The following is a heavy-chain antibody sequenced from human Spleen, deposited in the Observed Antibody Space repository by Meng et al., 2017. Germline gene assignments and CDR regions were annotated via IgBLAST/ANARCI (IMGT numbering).Heavy chain of an antibody. CDR2: FVNYGDT. J-gene: IGHJ4*02. Sequence: QVHLLQSGPEVKKPRASVRVSCTASAYASGTYVISWVRQAPGQGLEWMGWFVNYGDTYPAPKFQGRVTMTTDTYTNTVFMELRSLTSDDTAVYYCVKGTPGRSYCDYWGPGTLVTVSS. CDR3: VKGTPGRSYCDY. V-gene: IGHV1-18*01. CDR1: AYASGTYV. D-gene: IGHD3-10*01.